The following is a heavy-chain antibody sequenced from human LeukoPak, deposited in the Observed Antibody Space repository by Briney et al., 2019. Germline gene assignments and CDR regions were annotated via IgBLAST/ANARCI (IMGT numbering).Heavy chain of an antibody. D-gene: IGHD3-22*01. Sequence: GGSLRLSCAASGFTFSSYSMNWVRQAPGKGLEWVSSISSSSSYIYYADSVKGRFTISRDNAKNSLYLQMNSLRAEDTAVYYCAGSYYCDSSGYYSDAFDIWGQGTMVTVSS. CDR2: ISSSSSYI. CDR3: AGSYYCDSSGYYSDAFDI. CDR1: GFTFSSYS. J-gene: IGHJ3*02. V-gene: IGHV3-21*01.